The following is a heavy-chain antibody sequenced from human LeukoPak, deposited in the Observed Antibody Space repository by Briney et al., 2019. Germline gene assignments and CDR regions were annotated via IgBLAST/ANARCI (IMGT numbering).Heavy chain of an antibody. V-gene: IGHV3-48*03. CDR3: AELGITMIGGV. Sequence: GGSLRLSCAASGFTFSSYEMNWVRQAPGKGLEWVSYISSSGSTIYYADSAKGRFTISRDNAKNSLYLQMNSLRAEDTAVYYCAELGITMIGGVWGKGTTVTVSS. D-gene: IGHD3-10*02. J-gene: IGHJ6*04. CDR2: ISSSGSTI. CDR1: GFTFSSYE.